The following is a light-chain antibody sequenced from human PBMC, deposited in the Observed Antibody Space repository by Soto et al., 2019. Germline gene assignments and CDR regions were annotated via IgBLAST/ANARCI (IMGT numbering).Light chain of an antibody. CDR1: QSVSSSY. J-gene: IGKJ2*01. CDR3: QQYGSSPYT. V-gene: IGKV3-20*01. CDR2: GAS. Sequence: EIVLTQSPGTLSLSPGERATLSCRASQSVSSSYLAWYQQKPGQAPRLLIYGASIRATGIPDRFSGSGSATDFTLTISRLEPEDFAVYYCQQYGSSPYTFGQGTKLEIK.